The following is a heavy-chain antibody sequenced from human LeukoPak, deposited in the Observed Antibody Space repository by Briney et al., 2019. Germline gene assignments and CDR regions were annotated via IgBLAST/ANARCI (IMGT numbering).Heavy chain of an antibody. CDR2: IRYDGSNT. D-gene: IGHD3-22*01. CDR1: GFTFNNYV. Sequence: VGSLRLSCVASGFTFNNYVRHWVRQAPGKGLEWVAFIRYDGSNTYYADSVKSRFTTCRDNSKNTLYLHMNRMRAEDTAVYYCAKDPNRYDSSIYYWAYWGKGTLVTVSS. V-gene: IGHV3-30*02. J-gene: IGHJ4*02. CDR3: AKDPNRYDSSIYYWAY.